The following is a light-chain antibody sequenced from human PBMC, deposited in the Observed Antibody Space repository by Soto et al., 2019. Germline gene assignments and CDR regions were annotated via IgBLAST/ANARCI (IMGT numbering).Light chain of an antibody. V-gene: IGKV3-11*01. J-gene: IGKJ1*01. Sequence: EVVLTQSQDTLSLPPGERATLSCRASQSISSYLAWYQQKPGQAPRLLIYDASSRATGIPARFSGSGSGTDFNLTISILEPEDFAVYYCQQLTDWPPQWTFGQGTKVEIK. CDR2: DAS. CDR1: QSISSY. CDR3: QQLTDWPPQWT.